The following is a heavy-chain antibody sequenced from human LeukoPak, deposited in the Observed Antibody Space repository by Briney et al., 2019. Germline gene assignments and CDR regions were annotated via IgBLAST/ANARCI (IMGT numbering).Heavy chain of an antibody. Sequence: SETLSLTCAVYGGSFSGYYWSWIRQPPGKGLEWIGETNHSGGTNYNPSLKSRVTISVDKPKNQFSLKLSSVTAADTAVYYCARVLSGSNFDYWGQGTLVTVSS. CDR3: ARVLSGSNFDY. CDR1: GGSFSGYY. J-gene: IGHJ4*02. CDR2: TNHSGGT. V-gene: IGHV4-34*01. D-gene: IGHD3-22*01.